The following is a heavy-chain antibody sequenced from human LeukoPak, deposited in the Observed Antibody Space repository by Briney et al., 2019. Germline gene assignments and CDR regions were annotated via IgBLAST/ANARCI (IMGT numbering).Heavy chain of an antibody. CDR1: GGSISSSSYY. Sequence: PSETLSLTCTVSGGSISSSSYYWGWIRQPPGKGLEWIGSIYYSGSTYYSPSLKSRVTISVDTSKNQFSLKLSSVTAADTAVYYCARDRGAMARGVIDYWGQGTLVTVSS. D-gene: IGHD3-10*01. J-gene: IGHJ4*02. CDR3: ARDRGAMARGVIDY. V-gene: IGHV4-39*02. CDR2: IYYSGST.